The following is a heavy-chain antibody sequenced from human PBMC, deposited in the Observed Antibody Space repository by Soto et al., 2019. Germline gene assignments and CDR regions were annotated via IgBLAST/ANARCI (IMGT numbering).Heavy chain of an antibody. V-gene: IGHV4-61*01. Sequence: QVQLQESGPGLVKPSETLSLTCTVSGGFVNSDTHSWSWIRQTPGKRLGWIGFIYSGGSTKNPSLRTRFTMSVDPSKNQFSLKLRSVIVADTAVYHCARFVRSCSATTCSTRADVWGQGITVTVSS. D-gene: IGHD2-2*01. CDR1: GGFVNSDTHS. CDR3: ARFVRSCSATTCSTRADV. CDR2: IYSGGST. J-gene: IGHJ6*02.